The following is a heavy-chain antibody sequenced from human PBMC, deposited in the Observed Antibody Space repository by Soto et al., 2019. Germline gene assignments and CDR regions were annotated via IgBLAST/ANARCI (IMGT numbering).Heavy chain of an antibody. CDR2: IYPGDSDT. Sequence: PGESLKISCKGSGYSFTSYWIGWVRQMPGKGLEWMGIIYPGDSDTRYSPSFQGQVTISADKSISTAYLQWSSLKASDTAMYYCAIIDYYDSSGYYPRYWGQGTLVTVS. J-gene: IGHJ4*02. CDR3: AIIDYYDSSGYYPRY. V-gene: IGHV5-51*01. D-gene: IGHD3-22*01. CDR1: GYSFTSYW.